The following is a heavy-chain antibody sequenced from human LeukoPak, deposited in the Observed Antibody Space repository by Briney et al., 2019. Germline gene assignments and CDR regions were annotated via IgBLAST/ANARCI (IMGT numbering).Heavy chain of an antibody. CDR2: ISSSSSYI. CDR3: ARSGSYNYNWFDP. V-gene: IGHV3-21*01. J-gene: IGHJ5*02. Sequence: GGSLRLSCAVSGFTFSSYSMNWVRQAPGKGLEWVSSISSSSSYIYYADSVKGRFTISRGNAKNSLYLQMNSLRAEDTAVYYCARSGSYNYNWFDPWGQGTLVTVSS. D-gene: IGHD1-26*01. CDR1: GFTFSSYS.